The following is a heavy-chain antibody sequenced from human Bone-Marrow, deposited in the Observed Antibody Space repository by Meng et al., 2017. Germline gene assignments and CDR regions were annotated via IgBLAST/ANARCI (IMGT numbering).Heavy chain of an antibody. CDR3: VRLQDSIEIFSYDS. J-gene: IGHJ4*02. CDR2: INQDGSER. V-gene: IGHV3-7*01. D-gene: IGHD3-22*01. Sequence: GESLKISCAVSGFTFSNYWMSWVRQAPGKGLEWLASINQDGSERYYVASVQGRFTISRDNAKNSLYLQMTSLRAEDTAVYYCVRLQDSIEIFSYDSWGQGTVVTVSS. CDR1: GFTFSNYW.